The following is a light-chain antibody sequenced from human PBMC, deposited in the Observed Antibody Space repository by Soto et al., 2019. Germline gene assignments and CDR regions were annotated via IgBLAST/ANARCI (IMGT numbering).Light chain of an antibody. CDR2: AAS. V-gene: IGKV1-39*01. J-gene: IGKJ1*01. CDR3: QQSYSTPRT. CDR1: PGISNY. Sequence: DIHLTQSPSFLSASVGDRVTITCRASPGISNYLAWYQQKPGKAPKLLIYAASSLQSGVPSRFSGSGSGTDFTLTISSLQPEDFATYYCQQSYSTPRTFGQGTKVEIK.